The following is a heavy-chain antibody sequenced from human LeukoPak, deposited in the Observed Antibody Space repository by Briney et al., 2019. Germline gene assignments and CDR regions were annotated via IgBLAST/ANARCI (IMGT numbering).Heavy chain of an antibody. V-gene: IGHV3-23*01. CDR3: ASLHITMIVVVQSGADY. J-gene: IGHJ4*02. CDR2: ISGSGGST. Sequence: EGSLRLSCAASGFTFSSYAMSWVRQAPGKGLEWVSAISGSGGSTYYADSVKGRFTISRDNSKNTLYLQMNSLRAEDTAVYYCASLHITMIVVVQSGADYWGQGTLVTVSS. CDR1: GFTFSSYA. D-gene: IGHD3-22*01.